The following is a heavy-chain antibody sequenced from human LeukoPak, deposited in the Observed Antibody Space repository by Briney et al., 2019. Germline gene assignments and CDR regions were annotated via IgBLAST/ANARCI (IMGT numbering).Heavy chain of an antibody. CDR2: ISGSGKSNSP. CDR1: GFTFDSYA. J-gene: IGHJ4*02. CDR3: ARDRNYPRDQFDY. Sequence: GGSLRLSCVASGFTFDSYAMSWVRQAPGKGLGWVSAISGSGKSNSPWYADSVRGRFTISRDNSKNTVYLQMQNLRAEDTAVYFCARDRNYPRDQFDYWGQGTLVTVSS. D-gene: IGHD4-11*01. V-gene: IGHV3-23*01.